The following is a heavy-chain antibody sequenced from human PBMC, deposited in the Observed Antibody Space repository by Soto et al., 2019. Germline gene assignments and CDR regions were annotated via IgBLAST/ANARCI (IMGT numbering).Heavy chain of an antibody. D-gene: IGHD6-13*01. CDR3: ARDSYSSSWYKYYYYYGMDV. CDR1: GFTVSSNY. CDR2: IYSGGST. Sequence: GGSLRLSCAASGFTVSSNYMSWVRQAPGKGLEWVSVIYSGGSTYYADSVKGRFTISRDNSKNTLYLQMNSLRAEDTAVYYCARDSYSSSWYKYYYYYGMDVWAQGTTVTVSS. J-gene: IGHJ6*02. V-gene: IGHV3-53*01.